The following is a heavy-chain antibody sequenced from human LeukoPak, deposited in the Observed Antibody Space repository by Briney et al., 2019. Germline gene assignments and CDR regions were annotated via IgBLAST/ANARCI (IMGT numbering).Heavy chain of an antibody. D-gene: IGHD3-22*01. CDR3: ARGPASSGFQGYFQH. J-gene: IGHJ1*01. Sequence: GASVKVSCKASGYTFTGYYMHWVRQAPGQGLEWMGWINPNSGGTNYAQKFQGRVTMTRDTSISTAYMELSRLRSDDTAVYYCARGPASSGFQGYFQHWGQGTLVTVSS. CDR2: INPNSGGT. CDR1: GYTFTGYY. V-gene: IGHV1-2*02.